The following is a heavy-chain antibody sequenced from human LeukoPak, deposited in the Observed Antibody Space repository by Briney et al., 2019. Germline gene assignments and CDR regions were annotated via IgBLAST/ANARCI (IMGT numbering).Heavy chain of an antibody. D-gene: IGHD1-26*01. CDR1: GFTFSSYG. V-gene: IGHV3-33*01. Sequence: GGSLRLSCAASGFTFSSYGMHWVRQAPGKGLEWVAVIWYDGSNKYYADSVKGRFTISRDNSKNTLYLQMNSLRAEDTAVYYGALGGGGRNELDYWGQGTLVTVSS. CDR3: ALGGGGRNELDY. J-gene: IGHJ4*02. CDR2: IWYDGSNK.